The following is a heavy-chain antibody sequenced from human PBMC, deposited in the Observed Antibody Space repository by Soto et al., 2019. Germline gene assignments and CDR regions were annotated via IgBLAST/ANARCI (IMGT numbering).Heavy chain of an antibody. CDR2: IWYDGSNK. CDR1: GFTFSSYG. V-gene: IGHV3-33*01. CDR3: AREEIVVVTATYYYYYGMDV. Sequence: GGSLRLSCAASGFTFSSYGMHWVRQAPGKGLEWVAVIWYDGSNKYYADSVKGRFTISRDNSKNTLYLQMNSLRAEDTAVHYCAREEIVVVTATYYYYYGMDVWGQGTTVTVSS. J-gene: IGHJ6*02. D-gene: IGHD2-21*02.